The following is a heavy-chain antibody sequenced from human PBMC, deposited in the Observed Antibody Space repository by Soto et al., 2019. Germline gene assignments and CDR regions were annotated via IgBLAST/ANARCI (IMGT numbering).Heavy chain of an antibody. J-gene: IGHJ4*02. V-gene: IGHV3-23*01. CDR2: ISDSGGAT. Sequence: EVQLLESGGGLVQPGGSLRVSCAASGFSFSTYAMSWVRQAPGKGPEWVSGISDSGGATFYADSVKGRFTISRDNSMNTLYLQMNSLRGEDTALYYCAKELRDDYSLAYFDYWGQGTLVTVSS. CDR1: GFSFSTYA. CDR3: AKELRDDYSLAYFDY. D-gene: IGHD4-4*01.